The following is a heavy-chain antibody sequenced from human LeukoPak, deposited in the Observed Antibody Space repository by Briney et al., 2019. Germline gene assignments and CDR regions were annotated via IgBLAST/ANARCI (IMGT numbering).Heavy chain of an antibody. Sequence: GASVKVSCKASGYSFSSYGIIWVRQAPGQGLEWMGWISADTGNTDYAQKFQGRVTMTTDTSTSTAYMELRSLTSDDTAVYYCARTLSVDPVNIVEVPPAVTSDWFDPWGQGTLVTVSS. V-gene: IGHV1-18*01. CDR3: ARTLSVDPVNIVEVPPAVTSDWFDP. CDR2: ISADTGNT. J-gene: IGHJ5*02. D-gene: IGHD2-2*01. CDR1: GYSFSSYG.